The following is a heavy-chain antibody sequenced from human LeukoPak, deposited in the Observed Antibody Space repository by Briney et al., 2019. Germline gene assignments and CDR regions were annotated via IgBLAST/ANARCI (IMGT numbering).Heavy chain of an antibody. D-gene: IGHD3-10*01. CDR2: INPNSGGT. V-gene: IGHV1-2*02. CDR1: GYTFTSYY. CDR3: ARGPLVRGVPYYYYMDV. J-gene: IGHJ6*03. Sequence: ASVKVSCKASGYTFTSYYMHWVRQAPGQGLEWMGWINPNSGGTNYAQKFQGRVTMTRDTSISTAYMELSRLRSDDTAVYYCARGPLVRGVPYYYYMDVWAKGPRSPSP.